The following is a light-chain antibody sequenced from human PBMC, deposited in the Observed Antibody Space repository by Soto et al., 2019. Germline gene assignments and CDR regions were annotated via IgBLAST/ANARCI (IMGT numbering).Light chain of an antibody. V-gene: IGLV2-14*01. Sequence: QSALTQPASVSGSPGQSITISCTGTSSDVGGYNYLSWYQQHPGKAPRVMIYEVSNRPSGVSNRYSGSTSSNTASLTISGIKTEDDADYFCSSCTTNGTPVFGGGTKRTVL. J-gene: IGLJ3*02. CDR3: SSCTTNGTPV. CDR1: SSDVGGYNY. CDR2: EVS.